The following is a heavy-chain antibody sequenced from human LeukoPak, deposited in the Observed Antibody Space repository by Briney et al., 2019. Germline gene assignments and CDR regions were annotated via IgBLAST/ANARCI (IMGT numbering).Heavy chain of an antibody. CDR2: INTDGRIT. Sequence: GGSLRLSCVASGFSFRSYAIHWVRQAPGKGLEYVSVINTDGRITYYANSVKGRFTISRDNSKNTVYLQMGSLRGEDMAVYYCTRDGGSFCDFDYWGQGALVTVSS. D-gene: IGHD1-26*01. J-gene: IGHJ4*02. V-gene: IGHV3-64*01. CDR1: GFSFRSYA. CDR3: TRDGGSFCDFDY.